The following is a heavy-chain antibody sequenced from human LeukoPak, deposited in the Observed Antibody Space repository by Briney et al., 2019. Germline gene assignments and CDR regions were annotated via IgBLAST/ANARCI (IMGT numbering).Heavy chain of an antibody. J-gene: IGHJ4*02. Sequence: GGSLRLSCAASGFTFSSSGMHWVRQVPGKGLVWVSHISPDGSYTDYADSVKGRFIISRDNAKNTMSLQMNSLRAEDTAVYYCVRDLSFSPDSWGQGTLVSVSS. CDR3: VRDLSFSPDS. V-gene: IGHV3-74*01. CDR2: ISPDGSYT. CDR1: GFTFSSSG.